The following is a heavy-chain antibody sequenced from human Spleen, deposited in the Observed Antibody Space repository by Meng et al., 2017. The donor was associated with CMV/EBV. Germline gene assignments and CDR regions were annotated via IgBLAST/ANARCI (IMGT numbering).Heavy chain of an antibody. Sequence: GSLRLSCAVYGGSFSGYYWSWIRQPPGKGLEWIGEINHSGSTNYNPSLKSRVTISVDTSKNQFSLKLSSVTAADTAVYYCARHGGWPLGYCSSTSCYESWFDPWGQGTLVTVSS. CDR3: ARHGGWPLGYCSSTSCYESWFDP. V-gene: IGHV4-34*01. J-gene: IGHJ5*02. CDR1: GGSFSGYY. CDR2: INHSGST. D-gene: IGHD2-2*01.